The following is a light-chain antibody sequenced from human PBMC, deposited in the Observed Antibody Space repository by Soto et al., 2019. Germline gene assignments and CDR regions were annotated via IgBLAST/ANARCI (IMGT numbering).Light chain of an antibody. V-gene: IGKV3-20*01. Sequence: EIVLTQSPGTQSLSPGERATLSCRASQSVSHDYLAWYQQKPGQAPRLLIYGAFNRATGIPDRFSGSGSGTDFTLTISRLEPEDFAVYHCQQYASSPSTFGQGTRL. CDR3: QQYASSPST. CDR2: GAF. J-gene: IGKJ5*01. CDR1: QSVSHDY.